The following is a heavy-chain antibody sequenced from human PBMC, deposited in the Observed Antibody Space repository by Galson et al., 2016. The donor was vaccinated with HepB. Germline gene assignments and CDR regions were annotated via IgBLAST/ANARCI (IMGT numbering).Heavy chain of an antibody. CDR3: ARGLGKFWYFDL. CDR1: GYTFTSYY. D-gene: IGHD1-1*01. V-gene: IGHV1-69*13. CDR2: IIPSFGTP. Sequence: SVKVSCKASGYTFTSYYIHWVRQAPGQGLEWMGGIIPSFGTPTYAQKFQGRLTISASEFTSTGYMELNSLRSEDTAVYYCARGLGKFWYFDLWGRGTLVTVSS. J-gene: IGHJ2*01.